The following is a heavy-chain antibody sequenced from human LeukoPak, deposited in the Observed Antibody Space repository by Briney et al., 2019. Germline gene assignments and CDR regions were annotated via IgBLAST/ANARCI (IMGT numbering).Heavy chain of an antibody. J-gene: IGHJ5*02. D-gene: IGHD5-12*01. CDR3: AATDIVATIPPNWFDP. CDR2: IYYSGST. Sequence: SETLSLTCTVSGGSISSYYWSWIRQPPGKGLEWIGYIYYSGSTNYNPSLKSRVTISVDTSKNQFSLKLSSVTAADTAVYYCAATDIVATIPPNWFDPWGQGTLVTVSS. V-gene: IGHV4-59*01. CDR1: GGSISSYY.